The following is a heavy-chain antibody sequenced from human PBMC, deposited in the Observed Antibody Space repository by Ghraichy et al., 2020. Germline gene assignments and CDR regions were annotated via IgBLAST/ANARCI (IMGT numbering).Heavy chain of an antibody. CDR2: MYYSGST. CDR3: ARGDYKNFDL. D-gene: IGHD4-11*01. CDR1: GSSISSYY. V-gene: IGHV4-59*01. Sequence: SETLSLTCTVSGSSISSYYWSWMRQPPGKRLEWIGYMYYSGSTNYNPSLESRVTISVDTSKNQFSLNLSSVTAADTAVYYCARGDYKNFDLWGRGTLVTVSS. J-gene: IGHJ2*01.